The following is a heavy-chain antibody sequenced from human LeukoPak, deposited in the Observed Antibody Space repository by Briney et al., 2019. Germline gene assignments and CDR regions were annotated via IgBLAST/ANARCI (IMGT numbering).Heavy chain of an antibody. CDR3: ARGFRVGPSQYYFDY. V-gene: IGHV3-48*02. J-gene: IGHJ4*02. Sequence: GGSLRLSCAASVFTFSSYSMNWVRQAPGKGLEWVSYISSSSSTIYYADSVKGRFTISRDNAKNSLYLQLNSLRDEDTAVYYCARGFRVGPSQYYFDYWGQGTLVTVSS. CDR1: VFTFSSYS. CDR2: ISSSSSTI. D-gene: IGHD1-26*01.